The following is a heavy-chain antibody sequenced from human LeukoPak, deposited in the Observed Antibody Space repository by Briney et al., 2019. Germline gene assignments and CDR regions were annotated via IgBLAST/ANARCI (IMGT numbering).Heavy chain of an antibody. Sequence: PGGSLRLSCAASGFTFSSYSMNWVRQAPGKGLEWVSYISSSSSTIYYADSVKGRFTISRDNAKNSLYLQMNSLRAEDTAVYYCARARRIAARPYYYYYYMDVWGKGTTVTVSS. CDR3: ARARRIAARPYYYYYYMDV. CDR1: GFTFSSYS. J-gene: IGHJ6*03. V-gene: IGHV3-48*04. CDR2: ISSSSSTI. D-gene: IGHD6-6*01.